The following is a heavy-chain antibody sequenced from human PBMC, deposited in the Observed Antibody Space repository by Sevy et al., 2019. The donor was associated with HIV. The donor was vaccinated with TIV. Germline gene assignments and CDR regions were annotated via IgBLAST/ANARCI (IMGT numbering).Heavy chain of an antibody. D-gene: IGHD6-6*01. CDR1: GGSISSYY. Sequence: SETLSLTCTVSGGSISSYYWSWIRQPPGKGLEWIGNIYYSWSTNYNPSLKSRVTISVDTSKNQFSLKLGSVTAADTAVYYCARLSGYSSSSPYFDYWGQGTLVTVSS. CDR3: ARLSGYSSSSPYFDY. V-gene: IGHV4-59*01. J-gene: IGHJ4*02. CDR2: IYYSWST.